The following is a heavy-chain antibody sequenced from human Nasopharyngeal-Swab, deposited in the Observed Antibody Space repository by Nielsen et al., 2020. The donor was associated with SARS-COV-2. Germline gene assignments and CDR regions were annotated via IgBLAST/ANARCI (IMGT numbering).Heavy chain of an antibody. V-gene: IGHV4-31*03. Sequence: SETLSLTCTVSGGSITSGGYYWSWIRQHPGKGLDWIGFIYYSGSTSYNPSLKSRITISVDTSTNQFSLKLSSVTAADTAVYYCSSRRSPTYYDSSAIYYYYGMDVWGQGTTVTVSS. D-gene: IGHD3-22*01. CDR1: GGSITSGGYY. J-gene: IGHJ6*02. CDR3: SSRRSPTYYDSSAIYYYYGMDV. CDR2: IYYSGST.